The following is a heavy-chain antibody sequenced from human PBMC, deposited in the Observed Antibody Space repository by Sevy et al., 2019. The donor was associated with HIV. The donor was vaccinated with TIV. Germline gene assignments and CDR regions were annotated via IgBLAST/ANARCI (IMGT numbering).Heavy chain of an antibody. Sequence: GGSLRLSCAASGFTFAKYSMSWVRQAPGKGLERVSTFSFGCGRINYADSVKGRFTISRDDSKNTLFLQMNSLRAEDTATYFCAREGCTQPHDYWGQGTLVTVSS. J-gene: IGHJ4*02. CDR3: AREGCTQPHDY. CDR2: FSFGCGRI. D-gene: IGHD2-8*01. V-gene: IGHV3-23*01. CDR1: GFTFAKYS.